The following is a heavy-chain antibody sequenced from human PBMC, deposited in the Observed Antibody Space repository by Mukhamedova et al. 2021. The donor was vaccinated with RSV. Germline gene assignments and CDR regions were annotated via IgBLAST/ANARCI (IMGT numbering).Heavy chain of an antibody. CDR2: INAGNGNT. CDR3: ARDTYDFWSGYYWDY. J-gene: IGHJ4*02. V-gene: IGHV1-3*01. Sequence: INAGNGNTKYSQKFQGRVTITRDTSASTAYMELSSLRSEDTAVYYCARDTYDFWSGYYWDYWGQGTLVTVSS. D-gene: IGHD3-3*01.